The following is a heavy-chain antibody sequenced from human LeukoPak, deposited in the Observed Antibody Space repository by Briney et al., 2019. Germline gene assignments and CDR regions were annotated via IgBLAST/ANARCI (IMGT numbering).Heavy chain of an antibody. CDR3: ASGGGSSSWPNWFDP. D-gene: IGHD6-13*01. V-gene: IGHV4-34*01. J-gene: IGHJ5*02. CDR1: GGSFSGYY. CDR2: INHSGST. Sequence: SETLSLTCAVYGGSFSGYYWSWIRQPPGKGLEWIGEINHSGSTNYNPSLKSRATISVDTSKNQFSLKLSSVTAADTAVYYCASGGGSSSWPNWFDPWGQGTLVTVSS.